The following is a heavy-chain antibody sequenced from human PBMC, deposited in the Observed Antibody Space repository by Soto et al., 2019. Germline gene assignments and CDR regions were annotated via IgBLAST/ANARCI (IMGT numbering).Heavy chain of an antibody. CDR2: ISGSGVSK. V-gene: IGHV3-23*01. CDR3: AKDRSPGATTWNVY. Sequence: PGGSLRLSCAASGFTFSSYAMSWVRQAPGKGLEWVSAISGSGVSKYYADSVKGRFTISRDNSNNTVSLQMNSLRAEDAAVYYCAKDRSPGATTWNVYWGQGTLVTVS. CDR1: GFTFSSYA. D-gene: IGHD1-26*01. J-gene: IGHJ4*02.